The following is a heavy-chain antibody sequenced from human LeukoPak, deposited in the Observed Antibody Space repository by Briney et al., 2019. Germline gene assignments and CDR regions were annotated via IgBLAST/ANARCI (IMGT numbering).Heavy chain of an antibody. CDR1: GFTFSDYY. V-gene: IGHV3-11*04. CDR2: IGSSNTI. J-gene: IGHJ4*02. Sequence: PGGSLRLSCVASGFTFSDYYMSWIRQAPGKGLEWLSYIGSSNTIYSADSVKGRFTISRDNAKNSLYLQMNSLRAEDTAVYYCARGSFLITFGGLIVWGQGTLVTVSS. CDR3: ARGSFLITFGGLIV. D-gene: IGHD3-16*02.